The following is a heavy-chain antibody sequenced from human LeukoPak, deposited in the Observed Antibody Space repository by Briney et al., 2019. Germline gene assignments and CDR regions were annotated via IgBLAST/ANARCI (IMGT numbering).Heavy chain of an antibody. CDR3: ARVGYSSSSDRDY. CDR2: ISSSSSYI. CDR1: GFTFSSYS. V-gene: IGHV3-21*01. D-gene: IGHD6-6*01. J-gene: IGHJ4*02. Sequence: NTGGSLRLSCAASGFTFSSYSMNWVRQAPGKGLEWVSSISSSSSYIYYADSVKGRFTISRDNAKNSLYLQMNSLRAEDTAVYYCARVGYSSSSDRDYWGQGTLVTVSS.